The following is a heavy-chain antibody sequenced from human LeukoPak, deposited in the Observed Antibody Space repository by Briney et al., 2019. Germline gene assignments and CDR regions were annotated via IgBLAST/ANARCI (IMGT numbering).Heavy chain of an antibody. CDR1: GYTFTGYY. CDR3: ARVGPESGSGYDLDY. CDR2: INPNSGGT. Sequence: ASVKVSCKASGYTFTGYYMHWVRQAPGQGLEWMGWINPNSGGTNYAQKFQGRVTMTRDTSISTAYMELSRLRSDDTAVYYCARVGPESGSGYDLDYWGQGTLVTVSS. V-gene: IGHV1-2*02. D-gene: IGHD3-22*01. J-gene: IGHJ4*02.